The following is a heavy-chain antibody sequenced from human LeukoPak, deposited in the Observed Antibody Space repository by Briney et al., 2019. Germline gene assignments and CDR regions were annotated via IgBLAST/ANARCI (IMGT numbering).Heavy chain of an antibody. CDR3: ARDHVLSYYYYYYMDV. V-gene: IGHV4-59*12. CDR1: GGSISSYY. Sequence: SETLSLTCTVSGGSISSYYWSWIRQPPGKGLEWIGYIYYSGSTYYNPSLKSRVTISVDTSKNQFSLKLSSVTAADTAVYYCARDHVLSYYYYYYMDVWGKGTTVTVSS. J-gene: IGHJ6*03. CDR2: IYYSGST. D-gene: IGHD3-16*01.